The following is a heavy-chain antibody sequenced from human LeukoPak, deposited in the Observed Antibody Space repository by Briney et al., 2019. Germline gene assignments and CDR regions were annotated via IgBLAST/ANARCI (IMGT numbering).Heavy chain of an antibody. CDR2: ISERSSYI. Sequence: PGGSLRLSCAASGFTFSSYWMHWVRQAPGKGLEWVSSISERSSYIYYADSMKGRFTISRDNAKNSLYLQMNSLRAEDTAVYYCARSTRRQNDAFDIWGQGTVVTVSS. V-gene: IGHV3-21*01. CDR3: ARSTRRQNDAFDI. CDR1: GFTFSSYW. J-gene: IGHJ3*02.